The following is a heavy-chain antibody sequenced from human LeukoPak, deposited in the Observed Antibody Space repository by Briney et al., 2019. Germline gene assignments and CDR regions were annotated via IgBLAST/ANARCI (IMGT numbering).Heavy chain of an antibody. CDR2: ISGSSSTI. V-gene: IGHV3-48*01. CDR3: ARGSTYYDSSGQVPFDY. Sequence: GGSLRLSCAASGFTFSSYSMNWVRQAPGKGLEWGSYISGSSSTIYYADSVKGRFTISRDDGKNTLYLQTNSLRAEDTAVYYCARGSTYYDSSGQVPFDYWGQGTLVTVSS. D-gene: IGHD3-22*01. CDR1: GFTFSSYS. J-gene: IGHJ4*02.